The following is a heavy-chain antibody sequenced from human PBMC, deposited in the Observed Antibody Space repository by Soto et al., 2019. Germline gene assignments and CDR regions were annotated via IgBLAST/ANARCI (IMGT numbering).Heavy chain of an antibody. CDR3: ATDKKIPSALEIRTGSLDC. CDR1: GGTLSNYG. J-gene: IGHJ4*02. CDR2: IIPLFGAT. D-gene: IGHD1-7*01. V-gene: IGHV1-69*01. Sequence: QVQLVQSGAEVKKPGSSVKVSCKASGGTLSNYGISWVRQAPGQGLEWMGGIIPLFGATNYAQEFQGRVTITAYHYTNTTYTELSRLRSEETAVYYCATDKKIPSALEIRTGSLDCWGQGTLVTVSS.